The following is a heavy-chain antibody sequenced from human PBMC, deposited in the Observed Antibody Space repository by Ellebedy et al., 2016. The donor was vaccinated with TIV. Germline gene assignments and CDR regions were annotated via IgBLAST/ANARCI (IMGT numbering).Heavy chain of an antibody. D-gene: IGHD4-11*01. V-gene: IGHV1-3*01. CDR2: INAGNGNT. CDR3: AREPTVTTGGLNY. CDR1: GYTFTSYA. J-gene: IGHJ4*02. Sequence: ASVKVSCKASGYTFTSYAMHWVRQAPGQRLEWMGWINAGNGNTKYSQKFQGRVTITADESTSTAYMELSSLRSEDTAVYYCAREPTVTTGGLNYWGQGTLVTVSS.